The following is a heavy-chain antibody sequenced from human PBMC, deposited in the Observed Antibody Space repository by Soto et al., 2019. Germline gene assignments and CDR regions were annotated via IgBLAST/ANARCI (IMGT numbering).Heavy chain of an antibody. J-gene: IGHJ4*01. V-gene: IGHV3-30-3*01. D-gene: IGHD6-19*01. CDR1: GFSFSSYA. CDR3: ARDPHSSGWYEWVSMTLSIDFDY. Sequence: LRLSCAASGFSFSSYAMHWVRQAPGKGLEWVAVISYGGDNKYYADSVKGRFTISRDNSKNTLYLRMNSLRAEDMAVYHCARDPHSSGWYEWVSMTLSIDFDYWGHGTLVTAPQ. CDR2: ISYGGDNK.